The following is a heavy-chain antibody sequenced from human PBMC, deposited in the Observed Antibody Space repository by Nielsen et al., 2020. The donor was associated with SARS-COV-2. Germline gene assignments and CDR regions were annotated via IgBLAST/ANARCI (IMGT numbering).Heavy chain of an antibody. J-gene: IGHJ6*03. D-gene: IGHD2-2*01. Sequence: ASVKVSCKASGYTFTSYGISWVRQAPGQGLEWMGGISACNGNTNYAQKLQGRVTMTTDTSTSTAYMELRSLRSDDTAVYYCARLGYCSSTSCYHYYYYYMDVWGKGTTVTVSS. CDR2: ISACNGNT. CDR3: ARLGYCSSTSCYHYYYYYMDV. CDR1: GYTFTSYG. V-gene: IGHV1-18*04.